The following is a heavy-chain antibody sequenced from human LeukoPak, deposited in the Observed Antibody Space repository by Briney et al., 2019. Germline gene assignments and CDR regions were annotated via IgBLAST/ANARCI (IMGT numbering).Heavy chain of an antibody. J-gene: IGHJ4*02. CDR1: GFTFSSYA. D-gene: IGHD5-12*01. V-gene: IGHV3-30*04. Sequence: GRSLRLSCAASGFTFSSYAMRWVRQAPGKGLEWVAVISYDGSNKYYADSVKGRFTISRDNSKNTLYLQMNSLRAEDTAVYYCARDGYDPGVDYWGQGTLVTVSS. CDR3: ARDGYDPGVDY. CDR2: ISYDGSNK.